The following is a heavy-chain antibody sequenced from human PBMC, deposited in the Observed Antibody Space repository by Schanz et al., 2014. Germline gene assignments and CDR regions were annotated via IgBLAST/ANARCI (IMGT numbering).Heavy chain of an antibody. V-gene: IGHV4-59*12. J-gene: IGHJ4*02. CDR1: GGSLRPYY. CDR2: VYFTGST. Sequence: QVQLRESGPGLVRPSETLSLTCTVSGGSLRPYYWSWIRQTPGKGLDCLGYVYFTGSTNYNPSLKSRVTISVDMSKNEFSLKLSSVTAADTAVYYCARDWVVPAAIGEGNWNYDNWGQGTLVTVSS. CDR3: ARDWVVPAAIGEGNWNYDN. D-gene: IGHD2-2*02.